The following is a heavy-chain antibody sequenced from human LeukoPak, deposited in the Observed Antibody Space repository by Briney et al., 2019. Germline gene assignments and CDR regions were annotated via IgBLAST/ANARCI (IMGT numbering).Heavy chain of an antibody. CDR3: ARAYSSSWYDF. J-gene: IGHJ5*01. CDR1: GFTFSSYA. CDR2: ISSSGSGGST. D-gene: IGHD6-13*01. Sequence: GGSLRLSCAASGFTFSSYAMSWVRQAPGKGLEWVSGISSSGSGGSTYYADSVKGRFAISRDNSKNTLYLQINSVRAEDTAVYYCARAYSSSWYDFWGQGTLVTVSS. V-gene: IGHV3-23*01.